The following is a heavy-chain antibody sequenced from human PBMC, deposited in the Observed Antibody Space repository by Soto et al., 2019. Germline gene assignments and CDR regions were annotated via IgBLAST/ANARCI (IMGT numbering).Heavy chain of an antibody. J-gene: IGHJ4*02. CDR2: ISAYNGNT. V-gene: IGHV1-18*01. CDR1: GSTFTSYG. D-gene: IGHD3-9*01. Sequence: GALKVSCNASGSTFTSYGIICVRQAPGRGLEWMGWISAYNGNTNYAQKLQGRVIMSRDNSKNTLYLQMNSLRAEDTAVYHCAKESVRRHLDLEYWGQGTPVTVSS. CDR3: AKESVRRHLDLEY.